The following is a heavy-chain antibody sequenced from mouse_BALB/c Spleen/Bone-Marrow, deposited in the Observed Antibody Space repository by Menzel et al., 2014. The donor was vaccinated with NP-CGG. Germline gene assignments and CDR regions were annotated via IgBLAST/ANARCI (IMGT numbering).Heavy chain of an antibody. CDR1: GYTFTDYY. J-gene: IGHJ1*01. CDR3: ARPPYYYGSSYYWFFDV. V-gene: IGHV1-84*02. Sequence: QVQLQQSGPELVKPGASVKISCKASGYTFTDYYINWVKQKPGQGLEWIGWIYPGGGNTKYNEKFKGKATLTVDTSSSTAYMQLSSLTSEDTAVYFCARPPYYYGSSYYWFFDVWGAATTVTVSS. D-gene: IGHD1-1*01. CDR2: IYPGGGNT.